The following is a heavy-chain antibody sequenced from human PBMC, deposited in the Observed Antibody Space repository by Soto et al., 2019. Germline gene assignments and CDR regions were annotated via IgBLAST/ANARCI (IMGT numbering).Heavy chain of an antibody. CDR1: GYTFTSYA. CDR2: INAGNGNT. CDR3: ARSPPLSAYCGGDCYSWWFDP. J-gene: IGHJ5*02. Sequence: ASVKVSCTASGYTFTSYAMHWVRQAPGQRLEWMGWINAGNGNTKYSQKFQGRVTMTRDTSTSTVYMELSSLRSEDTAVYYCARSPPLSAYCGGDCYSWWFDPWGQGTLVTVSS. V-gene: IGHV1-3*01. D-gene: IGHD2-21*02.